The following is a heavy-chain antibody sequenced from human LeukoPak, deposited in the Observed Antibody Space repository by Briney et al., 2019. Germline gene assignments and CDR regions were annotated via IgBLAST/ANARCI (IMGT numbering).Heavy chain of an antibody. CDR2: IYYSGST. CDR3: ARDEGGLSGYYFY. D-gene: IGHD3-22*01. CDR1: GGSISSYY. Sequence: PSETLSLTCTVSGGSISSYYWSWIRQPPGKGLEWIGYIYYSGSTNYNPSLKSRVTISVDTSRNQFSLKLSSVTAADTAVYYCARDEGGLSGYYFYWGQGTLVTVSS. V-gene: IGHV4-59*01. J-gene: IGHJ4*02.